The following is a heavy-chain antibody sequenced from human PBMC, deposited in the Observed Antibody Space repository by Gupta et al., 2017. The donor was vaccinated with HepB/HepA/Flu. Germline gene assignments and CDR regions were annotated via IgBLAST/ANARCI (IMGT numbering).Heavy chain of an antibody. CDR3: AREVDVATTTDAFDI. V-gene: IGHV4-31*11. CDR2: IHYTGST. J-gene: IGHJ3*02. D-gene: IGHD5-12*01. CDR1: GDSISTSNYF. Sequence: QVQLQESGPGLVKPSQTLSLTCAVSGDSISTSNYFWGWIRQRPGKGLEWIGYIHYTGSTFYNPSLESRVTISRDTSKNQFSLKLRSVKAADTAVYYCAREVDVATTTDAFDIWGQGTMVTVS.